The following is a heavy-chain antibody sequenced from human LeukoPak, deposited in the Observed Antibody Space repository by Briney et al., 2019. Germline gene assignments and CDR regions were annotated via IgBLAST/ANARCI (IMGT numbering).Heavy chain of an antibody. CDR2: ISGSGGST. V-gene: IGHV3-23*01. CDR1: GFTFSSYA. Sequence: PGGSLRLSCAASGFTFSSYAMSWVRQAPGKGLEWVSAISGSGGSTYYADSVKGRFTISRDNSKNTLYLQMNSLRAEDTALYHCARDRAQLRYFDWLSSPDAFDIWGQGTMVTVSS. J-gene: IGHJ3*02. CDR3: ARDRAQLRYFDWLSSPDAFDI. D-gene: IGHD3-9*01.